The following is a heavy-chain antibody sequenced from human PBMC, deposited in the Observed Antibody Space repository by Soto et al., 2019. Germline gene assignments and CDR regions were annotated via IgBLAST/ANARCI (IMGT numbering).Heavy chain of an antibody. V-gene: IGHV1-69*12. J-gene: IGHJ6*02. CDR2: IIPIFGTA. D-gene: IGHD5-12*01. CDR1: GGTFSSYA. Sequence: QVQLVQSGAEVKKPGSSVKVSCKASGGTFSSYAISWVRQAPGQGLEWMGGIIPIFGTANYAQKFQGRVTITADESTSTAYMELGSLRSADTAVYYCARGQRRDGYNAYYYGMDVWGQGTTVTVSS. CDR3: ARGQRRDGYNAYYYGMDV.